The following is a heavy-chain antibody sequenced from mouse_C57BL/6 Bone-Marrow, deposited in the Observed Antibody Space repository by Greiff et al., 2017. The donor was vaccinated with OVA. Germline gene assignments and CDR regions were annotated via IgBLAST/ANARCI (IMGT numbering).Heavy chain of an antibody. CDR1: GFTFSSYA. CDR2: ISDGGSYT. J-gene: IGHJ2*01. CDR3: ARDGSPRSDY. V-gene: IGHV5-4*01. D-gene: IGHD1-1*02. Sequence: DVHLVESGGGLVKPGGSLKLSCAASGFTFSSYAMSWVRQTPEKRLEWVATISDGGSYTYYPDNVQGRFTISRDNAKNNLYLQMSHLKSEDTAMYYCARDGSPRSDYWGQGTTLTVSS.